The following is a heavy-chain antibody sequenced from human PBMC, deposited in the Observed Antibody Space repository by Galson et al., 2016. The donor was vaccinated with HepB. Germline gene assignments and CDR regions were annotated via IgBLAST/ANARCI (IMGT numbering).Heavy chain of an antibody. J-gene: IGHJ5*01. Sequence: SLRLSCATSGFRFADHAMHWVRQVPGKGLEWVSGIRWNSGGTGYAESVKGRFTISRANAKNSLYLQMNSLSPEDTALYFCAKGRYINYVLDWFDSWSQGTLVSVSS. D-gene: IGHD2-2*02. CDR3: AKGRYINYVLDWFDS. CDR1: GFRFADHA. V-gene: IGHV3-9*01. CDR2: IRWNSGGT.